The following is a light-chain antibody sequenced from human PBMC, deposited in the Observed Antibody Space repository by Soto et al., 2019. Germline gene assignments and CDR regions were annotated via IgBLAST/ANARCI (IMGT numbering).Light chain of an antibody. CDR2: AAS. CDR1: QSSSNY. Sequence: DIQMTQSPSSLSASVGDRVTITCRASQSSSNYLSWYQQKPGKAPNLLIYAASSLQSGVPSRFSGSGSGTDFTLTISSLQPEDFATYYCPQSYSTPRTFGQGTKLEIK. J-gene: IGKJ2*02. CDR3: PQSYSTPRT. V-gene: IGKV1-39*01.